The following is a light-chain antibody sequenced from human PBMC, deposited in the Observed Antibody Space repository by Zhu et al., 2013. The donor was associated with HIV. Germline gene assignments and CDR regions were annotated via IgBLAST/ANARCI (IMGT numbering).Light chain of an antibody. Sequence: QSALTQPASVSGSPGQSITISCTGTTSDVGNYKFVSWYQQYPGKAPKLIIFDVRNRPSGVSNRFSGSKSGNTASLSISGLRAEDEADYYCSAYTSSSTLVFGGGTKLTVL. CDR3: SAYTSSSTLV. CDR1: TSDVGNYKF. CDR2: DVR. V-gene: IGLV2-14*03. J-gene: IGLJ3*02.